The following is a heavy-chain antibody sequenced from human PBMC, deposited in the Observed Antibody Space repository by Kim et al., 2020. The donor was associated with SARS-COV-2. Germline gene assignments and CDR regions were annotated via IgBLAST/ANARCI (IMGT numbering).Heavy chain of an antibody. CDR1: GGSFSGYY. Sequence: SETLSLTCAVYGGSFSGYYWSWIRQPPGKGLEWIGEINHSGSTNYNPSLKSRVTISVDTCKNQFSLKLSSVTAADTAVYYCARGPREDGGNFSRGAAFDIWGQGTMVTVSS. J-gene: IGHJ3*02. CDR3: ARGPREDGGNFSRGAAFDI. CDR2: INHSGST. V-gene: IGHV4-34*01. D-gene: IGHD2-21*02.